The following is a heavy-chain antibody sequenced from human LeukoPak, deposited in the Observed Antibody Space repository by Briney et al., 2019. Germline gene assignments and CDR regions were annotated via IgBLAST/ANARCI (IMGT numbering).Heavy chain of an antibody. Sequence: SETLSLTCAVYGGSFSGYYWSWIRQPPGKGLEWIGEINHSGSTNYNPSLKSRVTISVDTSKNQFSLKLTSVTAADAAIYYCARPGGGPIRWGQGTLVTVSS. D-gene: IGHD2-15*01. CDR2: INHSGST. V-gene: IGHV4-34*01. CDR1: GGSFSGYY. J-gene: IGHJ4*02. CDR3: ARPGGGPIR.